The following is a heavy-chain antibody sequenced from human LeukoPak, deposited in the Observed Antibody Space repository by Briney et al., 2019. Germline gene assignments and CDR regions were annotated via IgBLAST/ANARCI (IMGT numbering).Heavy chain of an antibody. D-gene: IGHD6-19*01. Sequence: GGSLRLSCVASGFTFDDYAMHWIRQVPGKGLEWVSGITWNSGSIGYADSVKGRFTISRDNAKNSLYLQMNNLRTEDMALYYCAKDISTFRWGSSGWFGNFDLWGRGTLVTVSS. CDR3: AKDISTFRWGSSGWFGNFDL. CDR1: GFTFDDYA. V-gene: IGHV3-9*03. J-gene: IGHJ2*01. CDR2: ITWNSGSI.